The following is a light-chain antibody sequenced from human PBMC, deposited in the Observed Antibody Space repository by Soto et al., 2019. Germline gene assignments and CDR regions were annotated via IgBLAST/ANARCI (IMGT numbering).Light chain of an antibody. CDR1: SSNIGAGYD. CDR3: QSYDTSLNVVV. V-gene: IGLV1-40*01. J-gene: IGLJ2*01. Sequence: QAVVTQPPSVSGAPGQRVTISCTGSSSNIGAGYDVHWYQQLPGAAPKLLIYGNSNRPAGVPDRFSGSTSGTSASLAITGLQAEDEADYYCQSYDTSLNVVVFGGGTKLPVL. CDR2: GNS.